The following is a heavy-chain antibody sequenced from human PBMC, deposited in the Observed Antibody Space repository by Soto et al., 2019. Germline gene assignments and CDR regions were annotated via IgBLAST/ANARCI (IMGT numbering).Heavy chain of an antibody. D-gene: IGHD3-22*01. CDR2: ISNNNGNT. Sequence: QVHLVQSGAEVKKPGASVKVSCKASGYTFTNYGISWVRQAPGQGLEWMGWISNNNGNTNYGQKRQGRVTMPTDTSPSNAYMQLRSLRSDDTAEYYGARALNPPSGYTAYWGQGTMVTVSS. J-gene: IGHJ4*02. V-gene: IGHV1-18*01. CDR1: GYTFTNYG. CDR3: ARALNPPSGYTAY.